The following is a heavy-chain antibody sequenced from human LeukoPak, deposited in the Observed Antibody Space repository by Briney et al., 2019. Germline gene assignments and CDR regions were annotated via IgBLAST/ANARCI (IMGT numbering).Heavy chain of an antibody. CDR3: ARTLAAAASY. V-gene: IGHV4-34*01. J-gene: IGHJ4*02. CDR2: INHSGST. CDR1: GGSFSGYY. Sequence: SETLSLTCAVYGGSFSGYYWGWIRQPPGKGLEWIGEINHSGSTNYNPSLKSRVTISVDTSKNQFSLKLSSVTAADTAVYYCARTLAAAASYWGQGTLVTVSS. D-gene: IGHD6-13*01.